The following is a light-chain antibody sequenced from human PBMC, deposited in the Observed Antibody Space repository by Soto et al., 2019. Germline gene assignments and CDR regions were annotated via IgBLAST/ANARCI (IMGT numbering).Light chain of an antibody. CDR1: SSDVGGYNY. CDR2: EIS. V-gene: IGLV2-14*01. Sequence: QSALTQPASVSGSPGQWITISCTGTSSDVGGYNYVSWYQQHPGKAPKLMIYEISNRPSGVSNRFSGSKSGNTASLTISGLEAEDEADYYRSSYTSSSTRVFGGGTKLTVL. J-gene: IGLJ3*02. CDR3: SSYTSSSTRV.